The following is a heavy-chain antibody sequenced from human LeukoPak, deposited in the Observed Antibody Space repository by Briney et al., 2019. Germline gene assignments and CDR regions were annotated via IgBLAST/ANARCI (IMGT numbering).Heavy chain of an antibody. CDR1: GFTFSSYA. D-gene: IGHD4-11*01. CDR3: AKGYYGNYVAVDY. Sequence: GGSLRLSCAASGFTFSSYAMIWVRQAPGKGLDWVSSISDNGDDTYYADSVKGRFTISRDKSTNTLYLQMNSLRADDAAVYYCAKGYYGNYVAVDYWGQGTLVTVSS. J-gene: IGHJ4*02. CDR2: ISDNGDDT. V-gene: IGHV3-23*01.